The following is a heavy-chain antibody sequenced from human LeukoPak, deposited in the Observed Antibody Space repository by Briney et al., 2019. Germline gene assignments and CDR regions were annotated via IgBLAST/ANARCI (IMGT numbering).Heavy chain of an antibody. J-gene: IGHJ5*02. Sequence: GGSLRLSCAASGFTFSSYSMNRVRQAPGKGLEWVSSISSSSSYIYYADSVKGRFTISRDNAKNSLYLQMNSLRAEDTAVYYCARYGSGSYHNWFDPWGQGTLVTVSS. CDR3: ARYGSGSYHNWFDP. CDR2: ISSSSSYI. V-gene: IGHV3-21*01. D-gene: IGHD3-10*01. CDR1: GFTFSSYS.